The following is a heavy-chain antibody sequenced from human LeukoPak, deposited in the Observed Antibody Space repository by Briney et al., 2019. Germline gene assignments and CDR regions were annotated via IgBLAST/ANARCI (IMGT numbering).Heavy chain of an antibody. CDR2: IYYTGNT. J-gene: IGHJ4*02. D-gene: IGHD6-19*01. CDR1: GGSISSYY. V-gene: IGHV4-59*01. Sequence: LSETLSLTCTVSGGSISSYYWTWIRQPPGKGLEWIGYIYYTGNTNYNPSLKSRVTISVDTSKNQFSLKLSSVTAADTAVYYCARASYSSGWLPSGYWGQGTLVTVSS. CDR3: ARASYSSGWLPSGY.